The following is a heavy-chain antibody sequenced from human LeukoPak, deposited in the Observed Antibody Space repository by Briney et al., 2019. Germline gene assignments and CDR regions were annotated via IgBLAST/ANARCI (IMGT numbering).Heavy chain of an antibody. D-gene: IGHD3-22*01. V-gene: IGHV1-2*02. CDR1: GYPFTGYY. CDR3: AREYYYDTSGYYSYHLDY. Sequence: ASVKVSCKASGYPFTGYYMHWVRQAPGQGLEWMGWINPNSGDTNYAQKFQGRVTMTRDTSISTAYVELSRLRSDDTAVYYCAREYYYDTSGYYSYHLDYWGQGTLVTVSS. CDR2: INPNSGDT. J-gene: IGHJ4*02.